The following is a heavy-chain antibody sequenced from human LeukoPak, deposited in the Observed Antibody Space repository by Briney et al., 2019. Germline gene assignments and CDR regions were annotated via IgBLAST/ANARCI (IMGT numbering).Heavy chain of an antibody. J-gene: IGHJ4*02. CDR3: ARHAYPYYFNY. V-gene: IGHV4-59*08. Sequence: PSETLSLTCTVSGGSINSYYWSWIRQPPGKGLEWIGYIYYSGSTNYNPSLKSRVTISVDTSKNQFSLKLSSVTAADTAVYYCARHAYPYYFNYWGQRTLVTVSS. CDR2: IYYSGST. CDR1: GGSINSYY.